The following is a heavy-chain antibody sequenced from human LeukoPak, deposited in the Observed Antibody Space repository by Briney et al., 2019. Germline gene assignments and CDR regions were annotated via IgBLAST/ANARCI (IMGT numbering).Heavy chain of an antibody. D-gene: IGHD6-19*01. Sequence: ASVKVSCKASGYTFTSYGISWVRQAPGQGLEWMGWISGYNGHTNYAQTLQGRVTMTTDKSTSTVHMELRSLRSDDTAVYYCARGTYSSDYYASFDYWGQGTLVTVSS. V-gene: IGHV1-18*01. CDR2: ISGYNGHT. J-gene: IGHJ4*02. CDR1: GYTFTSYG. CDR3: ARGTYSSDYYASFDY.